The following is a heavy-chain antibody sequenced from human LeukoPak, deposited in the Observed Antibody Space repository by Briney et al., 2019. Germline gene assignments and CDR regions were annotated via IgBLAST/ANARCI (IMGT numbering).Heavy chain of an antibody. V-gene: IGHV3-21*01. Sequence: GGSLRLSCADSGFTFSSYSMNWVRQAPGKGLEWVSSISSSSSYIYYADSVKGRFTISRDNAKNSLYLQMNSLRAEDTAVYYCARAMTPHYFDYWGQGTLVTVSS. D-gene: IGHD2-15*01. CDR2: ISSSSSYI. CDR3: ARAMTPHYFDY. J-gene: IGHJ4*02. CDR1: GFTFSSYS.